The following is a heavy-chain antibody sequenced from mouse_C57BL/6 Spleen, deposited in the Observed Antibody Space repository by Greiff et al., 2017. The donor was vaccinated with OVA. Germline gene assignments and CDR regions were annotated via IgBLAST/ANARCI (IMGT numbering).Heavy chain of an antibody. Sequence: EVKLVESGGGLVKPGGSLKLSCAASGFTFSSYAMSWVRQTPEKRLEWVATISDGGSYTYYPDNVKGRFTISRDNAKNNLYLQMSHLKSEDTAMYYCARDDRFTTAYFDVWGTGTTVTVSS. CDR2: ISDGGSYT. D-gene: IGHD1-1*01. CDR3: ARDDRFTTAYFDV. J-gene: IGHJ1*03. V-gene: IGHV5-4*01. CDR1: GFTFSSYA.